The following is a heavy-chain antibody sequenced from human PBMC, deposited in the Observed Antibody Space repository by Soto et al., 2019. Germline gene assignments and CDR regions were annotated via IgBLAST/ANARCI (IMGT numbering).Heavy chain of an antibody. CDR1: GFTFTSSA. V-gene: IGHV1-58*01. Sequence: ASVKVSCKASGFTFTSSAVQWVRQARGQRLEWIGWIVVGSGNTNYAQKLQGRVTMTTDTSTSTAYMELRSLRSDDTAVYYCARSEGSSWYQTSWFDPWGQGTLVTVSS. CDR3: ARSEGSSWYQTSWFDP. J-gene: IGHJ5*02. D-gene: IGHD6-13*01. CDR2: IVVGSGNT.